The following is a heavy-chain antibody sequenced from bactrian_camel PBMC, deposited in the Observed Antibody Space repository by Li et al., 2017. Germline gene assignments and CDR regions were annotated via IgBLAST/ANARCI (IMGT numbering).Heavy chain of an antibody. CDR2: IATGGGST. J-gene: IGHJ4*01. V-gene: IGHV3S28*01. CDR3: AAGALVCRRTEEPDYHY. CDR1: TYTYSNAC. Sequence: VESGGGSVQAGGSLRLSCATSTYTYSNACMGWFREAPGKEREGVAAIATGGGSTYYADSVKGRFTISQDNANYTLYMHMNSLKPADTAMYYCAAGALVCRRTEEPDYHYWGHGTQVTVS.